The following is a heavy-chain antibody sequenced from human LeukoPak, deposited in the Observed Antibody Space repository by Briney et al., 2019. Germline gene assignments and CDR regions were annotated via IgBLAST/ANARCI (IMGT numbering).Heavy chain of an antibody. V-gene: IGHV1-2*02. CDR3: ARDLLPAAIADAFDI. Sequence: ASVKVSCKASGYTFTSYGISWVRQAPGQGLEWMGWINPNSGGTNYAQKFQGRVTMTRDTSISTAYMELSRLRSDDTAVYYCARDLLPAAIADAFDIWGQGTMVTVSS. CDR2: INPNSGGT. CDR1: GYTFTSYG. D-gene: IGHD2-2*01. J-gene: IGHJ3*02.